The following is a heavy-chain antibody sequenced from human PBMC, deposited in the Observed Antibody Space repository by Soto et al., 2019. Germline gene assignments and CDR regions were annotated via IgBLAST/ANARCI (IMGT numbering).Heavy chain of an antibody. V-gene: IGHV1-24*01. CDR2: FDPEDGET. CDR1: GYTLTELS. Sequence: ASVKVSCKVSGYTLTELSMHWVRQAPGKGLEWMGGFDPEDGETIYAQKFQGRVTMTEDTSTDTAYMKLSSLRSEDTAVYYCATHIRDVYNYYYYGMDVWGQGTTVTVSS. CDR3: ATHIRDVYNYYYYGMDV. D-gene: IGHD1-1*01. J-gene: IGHJ6*02.